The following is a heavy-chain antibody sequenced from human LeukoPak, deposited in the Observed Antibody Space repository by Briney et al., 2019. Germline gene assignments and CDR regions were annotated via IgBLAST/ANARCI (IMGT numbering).Heavy chain of an antibody. Sequence: GGSLRLSCAASGFTFSSYAMSWVRQAPGKGLEWVSAISGSGGSTYYADSVKGRFTISRDNSKSTLYLQMNSLSDDDTAVYYCARVFLERLTSGYFDSWGQGTLVTVSP. D-gene: IGHD3-3*01. CDR1: GFTFSSYA. J-gene: IGHJ4*02. V-gene: IGHV3-23*01. CDR2: ISGSGGST. CDR3: ARVFLERLTSGYFDS.